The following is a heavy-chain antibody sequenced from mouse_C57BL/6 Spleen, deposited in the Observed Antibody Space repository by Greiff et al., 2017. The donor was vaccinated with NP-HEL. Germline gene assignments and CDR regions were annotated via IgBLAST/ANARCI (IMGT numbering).Heavy chain of an antibody. J-gene: IGHJ2*01. CDR3: ASLNWDPYYFDY. Sequence: QVQLQQSGPELVKPGASVKISCKASGYAFSSSWMNWVKQRPGKGLEWIGRIYPGDGDTNYNGKFKGKATLTADKSSSTAYMQLSSLTSEDSAVYCCASLNWDPYYFDYWGQGTTLTVSS. D-gene: IGHD4-1*01. V-gene: IGHV1-82*01. CDR1: GYAFSSSW. CDR2: IYPGDGDT.